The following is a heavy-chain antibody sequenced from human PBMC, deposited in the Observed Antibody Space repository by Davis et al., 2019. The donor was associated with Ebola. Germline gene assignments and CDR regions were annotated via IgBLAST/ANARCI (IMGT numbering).Heavy chain of an antibody. J-gene: IGHJ6*04. CDR3: ARSGLSFGVVKYHYGMDV. CDR1: GFTFSGYA. Sequence: GESLKISCAASGFTFSGYAMTWVRQAPGKGLEWVSAISGSGGTTYYAGSVKGRFTVSRDNSKKTMYLQMNSLRAEDTAVYYCARSGLSFGVVKYHYGMDVWGKGTTVTVSS. D-gene: IGHD3-3*01. CDR2: ISGSGGTT. V-gene: IGHV3-23*01.